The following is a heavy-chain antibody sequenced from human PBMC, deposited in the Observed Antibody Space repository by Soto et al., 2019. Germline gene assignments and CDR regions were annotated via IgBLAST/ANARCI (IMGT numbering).Heavy chain of an antibody. Sequence: GESLKISCKGSGYIFTSYWIGWVRQMPGKGLEWMGIISPGDSHTRYSPSFQGQVTISADKSINTAYLQWSSLKASDTAIYYCARRYCGGGSCSDYWGLGTLVTGSS. CDR3: ARRYCGGGSCSDY. D-gene: IGHD2-15*01. CDR1: GYIFTSYW. CDR2: ISPGDSHT. J-gene: IGHJ4*02. V-gene: IGHV5-51*01.